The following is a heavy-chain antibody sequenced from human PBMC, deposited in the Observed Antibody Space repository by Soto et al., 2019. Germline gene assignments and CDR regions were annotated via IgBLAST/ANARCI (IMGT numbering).Heavy chain of an antibody. CDR2: INPNSGGT. V-gene: IGHV1-2*02. J-gene: IGHJ5*02. D-gene: IGHD6-6*01. Sequence: ASVKVSCKASGYTFTGYYMHWVRQAPGQGLEWMGWINPNSGGTNYAQKFQGRVTMTRDTSISTAHMELSRLRSDDTAVYYCARAPNPYSSSSGWFDPWGQGTLVTVSS. CDR3: ARAPNPYSSSSGWFDP. CDR1: GYTFTGYY.